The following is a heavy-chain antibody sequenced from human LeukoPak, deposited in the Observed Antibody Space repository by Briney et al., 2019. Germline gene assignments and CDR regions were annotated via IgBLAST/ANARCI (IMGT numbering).Heavy chain of an antibody. Sequence: SETLSLTCTVSGGSISSYYWSWIRQPPRKGLEWIGYIYYGGSTNYNPSLKSRVTISVDTSKNQFSLKLSSVTAADTAVYYCASSFRRSSWYTPTKIDYWGQGTLVTVSS. D-gene: IGHD6-13*01. V-gene: IGHV4-59*01. J-gene: IGHJ4*02. CDR3: ASSFRRSSWYTPTKIDY. CDR2: IYYGGST. CDR1: GGSISSYY.